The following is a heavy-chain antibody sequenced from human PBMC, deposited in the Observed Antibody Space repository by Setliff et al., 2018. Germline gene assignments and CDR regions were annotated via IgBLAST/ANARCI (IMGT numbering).Heavy chain of an antibody. V-gene: IGHV7-4-1*02. Sequence: WASVKVSCKASGYTFRSYGINWVRQAPGQGLEWMGWINTNTGNPTYAQGFTGRFVFSLDTSVTTAYLQISSLKAQDSAVYYCARRGDIITIFGVVTPDYYYYMDVWGTGTTVTVSS. D-gene: IGHD3-3*01. CDR3: ARRGDIITIFGVVTPDYYYYMDV. J-gene: IGHJ6*03. CDR2: INTNTGNP. CDR1: GYTFRSYG.